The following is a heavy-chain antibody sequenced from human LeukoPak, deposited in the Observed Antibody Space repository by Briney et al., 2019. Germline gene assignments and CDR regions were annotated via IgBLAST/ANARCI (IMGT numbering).Heavy chain of an antibody. V-gene: IGHV4-4*07. CDR1: GVSITSYY. Sequence: SETLSLTCTVSGVSITSYYWSWIRQPAGKGLEWIGRIHTSGSTNYNPSLKSRVTMSVDTSKNQFSLKLSSVTAADTAVYYCARDSRRFLEWLTHFDYWGQGTLVTVSS. CDR2: IHTSGST. CDR3: ARDSRRFLEWLTHFDY. D-gene: IGHD3-3*01. J-gene: IGHJ4*02.